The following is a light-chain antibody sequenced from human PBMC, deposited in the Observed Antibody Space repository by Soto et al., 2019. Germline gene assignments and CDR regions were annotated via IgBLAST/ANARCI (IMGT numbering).Light chain of an antibody. J-gene: IGLJ3*02. Sequence: QSALTQPASVSGSTGQSITISCIGTSSNIGGYKFVSWYQQHPDKAPKLMIYDVSNRPSGVSNRFSGSKSGNTASLTISGLQAEDAADYYCSSYTSRSTVVFGGGTKVTVL. CDR1: SSNIGGYKF. CDR2: DVS. CDR3: SSYTSRSTVV. V-gene: IGLV2-14*03.